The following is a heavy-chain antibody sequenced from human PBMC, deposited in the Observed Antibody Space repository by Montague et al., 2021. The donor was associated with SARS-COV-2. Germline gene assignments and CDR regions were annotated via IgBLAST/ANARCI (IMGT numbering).Heavy chain of an antibody. Sequence: SLRLSCAASGFNFFNYAMSWVRQTPGKGLAWVSGISGSGGGTYYADSVKGRFTISRDNSKSTLYLQMNSLRAEDTAVYYCARLGVDIVTTAIDYWGQGTLVTVSS. V-gene: IGHV3-23*01. CDR3: ARLGVDIVTTAIDY. D-gene: IGHD5-12*01. J-gene: IGHJ4*02. CDR2: ISGSGGGT. CDR1: GFNFFNYA.